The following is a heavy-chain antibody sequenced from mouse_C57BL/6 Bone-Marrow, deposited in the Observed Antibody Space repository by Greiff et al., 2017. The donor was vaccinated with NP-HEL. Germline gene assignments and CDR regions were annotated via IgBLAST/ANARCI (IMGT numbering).Heavy chain of an antibody. D-gene: IGHD2-3*01. J-gene: IGHJ1*03. CDR3: TRWLLYWYFDV. Sequence: EVQLQQPGAELVMPGASVKLSCKASGYTFTSYWMHWVKQRPGQGLEWIGAIYPGNSDTSYNQKFKGKAKLTAVTSASTAYMELSSLTNEDSAVYYCTRWLLYWYFDVWGTGTTVTVSS. V-gene: IGHV1-5*01. CDR1: GYTFTSYW. CDR2: IYPGNSDT.